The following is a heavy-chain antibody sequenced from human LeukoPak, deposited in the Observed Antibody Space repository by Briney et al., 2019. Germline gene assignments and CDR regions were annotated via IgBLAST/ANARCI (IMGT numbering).Heavy chain of an antibody. J-gene: IGHJ3*02. V-gene: IGHV3-21*01. Sequence: PGGSLRLSCAASGFTFSSYSMNWVRQAPGKGLEWVSSISSSSSYIYYADSVKGRFTISRDNAKNSLYLQMNSLRAEDTAVYYCARVGIAGHYDILVRIDAFDIWGQGTMVTVSS. CDR1: GFTFSSYS. D-gene: IGHD3-9*01. CDR2: ISSSSSYI. CDR3: ARVGIAGHYDILVRIDAFDI.